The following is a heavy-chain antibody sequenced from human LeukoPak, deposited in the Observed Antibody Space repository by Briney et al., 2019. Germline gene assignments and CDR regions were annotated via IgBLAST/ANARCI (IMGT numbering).Heavy chain of an antibody. V-gene: IGHV4-59*08. CDR3: VRRDNTGWNYFDY. Sequence: SETLSLTCTVSGVSINSHYWSWIRQPPGKGLEWIGDIYYSGSTKYNPSLKSRVTISVDTFKNHLSLKLSSVLAADTAIYYCVRRDNTGWNYFDYWGQGILVTVSS. CDR1: GVSINSHY. CDR2: IYYSGST. D-gene: IGHD6-19*01. J-gene: IGHJ4*02.